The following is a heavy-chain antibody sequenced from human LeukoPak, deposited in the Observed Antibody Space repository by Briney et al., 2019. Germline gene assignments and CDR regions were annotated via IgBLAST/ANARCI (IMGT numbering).Heavy chain of an antibody. V-gene: IGHV3-21*01. CDR1: GFTFSSYS. CDR2: ISSSSSYI. J-gene: IGHJ4*02. CDR3: ARAALCGGDCYSFDY. Sequence: GGSLRLSCAASGFTFSSYSMNWVRQAPGKGLEWVSSISSSSSYIYYADSVKGRFTISRDNAKNSLYLQMNSLRAGDTAVYYCARAALCGGDCYSFDYWGQGTLVTVSS. D-gene: IGHD2-21*02.